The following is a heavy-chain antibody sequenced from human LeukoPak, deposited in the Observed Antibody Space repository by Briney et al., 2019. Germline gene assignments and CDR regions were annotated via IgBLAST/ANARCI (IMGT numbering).Heavy chain of an antibody. D-gene: IGHD2-2*01. CDR1: GFAFDDYA. CDR2: ISWNSGSI. V-gene: IGHV3-9*01. J-gene: IGHJ6*03. Sequence: GGSLRLSCAASGFAFDDYAMHWVRQAPGKGPEWVSGISWNSGSIGYADSVKGRFTISRDNAKNSLYLQMNSLKTEDTAVYYCTTGYIVVVPAAIGRDGYYYYMDVWGKGTTVTVSS. CDR3: TTGYIVVVPAAIGRDGYYYYMDV.